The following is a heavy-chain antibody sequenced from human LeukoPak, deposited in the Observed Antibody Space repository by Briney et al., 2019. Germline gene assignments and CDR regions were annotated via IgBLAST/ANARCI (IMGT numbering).Heavy chain of an antibody. CDR1: GFTFSSYA. D-gene: IGHD3-10*01. CDR3: AGSRYPEPQDLNY. J-gene: IGHJ4*02. Sequence: PGGSLRLSCAASGFTFSSYAMNWVRQAPGKGLEWVSYISADGATIYYADSVKGRFTISRDTMKSSLHLQMSSLRAEDTAVYYCAGSRYPEPQDLNYWGQGTLVIVS. V-gene: IGHV3-48*03. CDR2: ISADGATI.